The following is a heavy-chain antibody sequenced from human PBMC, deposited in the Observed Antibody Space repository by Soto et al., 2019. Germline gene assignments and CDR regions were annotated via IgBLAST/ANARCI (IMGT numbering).Heavy chain of an antibody. J-gene: IGHJ5*02. CDR3: ASSGGHEGDWFDP. CDR1: GGPIRRRGYY. Sequence: QVQLQESGPGLVKPSQTLSLTCTVSGGPIRRRGYYWSWIRHRPGEGLEWIVFFYYSGITDYNPSLRSRVTISADTSRNQVFLNMYSVTAADTAVYYCASSGGHEGDWFDPWGQGTLVTVSS. CDR2: FYYSGIT. V-gene: IGHV4-31*03. D-gene: IGHD5-12*01.